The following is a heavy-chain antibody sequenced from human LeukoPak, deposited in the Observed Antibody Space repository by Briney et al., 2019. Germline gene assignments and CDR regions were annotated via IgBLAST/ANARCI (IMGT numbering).Heavy chain of an antibody. Sequence: GGSLRLSCAASGFTFSSYAMHWVRQAPGKGLEWVAVISYDGSNKYYADSVKGRFTISRDNSKNTLYLQMNSLRAEDTAVYYCARDSGLIAGAHGGWFDPWGQGTLVTVSS. D-gene: IGHD1-26*01. CDR1: GFTFSSYA. J-gene: IGHJ5*02. CDR2: ISYDGSNK. CDR3: ARDSGLIAGAHGGWFDP. V-gene: IGHV3-30*04.